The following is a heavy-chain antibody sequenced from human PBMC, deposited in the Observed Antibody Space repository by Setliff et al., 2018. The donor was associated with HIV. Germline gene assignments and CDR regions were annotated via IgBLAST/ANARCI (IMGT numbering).Heavy chain of an antibody. D-gene: IGHD3-10*01. CDR3: ARGNYYASGLDY. CDR2: MYYGGST. J-gene: IGHJ4*02. CDR1: GGSFRVYY. Sequence: SETLSLTCTVSGGSFRVYYWTWVRQPPGKGLEWIGNMYYGGSTNSNPSLKSRVTMSTDASKNQFSLSLRSVTAADTATYYCARGNYYASGLDYWGQGTLVTVPQ. V-gene: IGHV4-59*01.